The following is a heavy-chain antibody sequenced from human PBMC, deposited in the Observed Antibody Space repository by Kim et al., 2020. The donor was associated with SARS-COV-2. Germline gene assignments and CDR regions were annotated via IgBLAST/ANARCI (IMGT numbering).Heavy chain of an antibody. D-gene: IGHD6-19*01. CDR1: GGSFSGYY. V-gene: IGHV4-34*01. CDR2: INHSGST. CDR3: ARGPGIAVAGAFDI. Sequence: SETLSLTCAVYGGSFSGYYWSWIRQPPGKGLEWIGEINHSGSTNYNPSLKSRVTISVDTSKNQFSLKLSSVTAADTAVYYCARGPGIAVAGAFDIWGQGT. J-gene: IGHJ3*02.